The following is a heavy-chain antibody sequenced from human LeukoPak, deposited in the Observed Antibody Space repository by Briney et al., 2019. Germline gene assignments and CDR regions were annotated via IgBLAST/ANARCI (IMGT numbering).Heavy chain of an antibody. CDR2: IIPIFGTA. Sequence: GASVKVSCKASGGTFSSYAISWVRQAPGQGLEWMGGIIPIFGTANYAQKFQGRVTITTDESTSTAYMELSSLRSEDTAVYYCARAPAFLEHFDYWGQGTLVTVSS. CDR1: GGTFSSYA. D-gene: IGHD3-3*01. V-gene: IGHV1-69*05. J-gene: IGHJ4*02. CDR3: ARAPAFLEHFDY.